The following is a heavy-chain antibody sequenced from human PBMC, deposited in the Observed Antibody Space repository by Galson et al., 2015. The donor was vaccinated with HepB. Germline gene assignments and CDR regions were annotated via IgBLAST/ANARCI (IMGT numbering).Heavy chain of an antibody. V-gene: IGHV3-66*01. Sequence: SLRLSCAASGFTFSNAWMNWVRQAPGKGLEWVSVIYRGGSTYYADSVQGRFTMSGDNSKNTLYLQMNSLRAEDTAVYYCARDGRNNGWYYFDFWGQGTLVTVSS. CDR1: GFTFSNAW. J-gene: IGHJ4*02. D-gene: IGHD6-19*01. CDR3: ARDGRNNGWYYFDF. CDR2: IYRGGST.